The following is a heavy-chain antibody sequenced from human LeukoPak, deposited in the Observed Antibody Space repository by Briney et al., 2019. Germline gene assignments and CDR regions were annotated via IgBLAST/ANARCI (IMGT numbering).Heavy chain of an antibody. V-gene: IGHV4-4*02. CDR2: IYHSWST. D-gene: IGHD3-9*01. Sequence: SGTLSLTCAVSGGSISSSNWWSWVRQPPGKGLEWIGEIYHSWSTNYNPSLKSRVTISVDKSKNQFSLKLSSVTAADTVLYFKQKTAYEILTGPYPNFDYWGQGTLVTVSS. CDR3: QKTAYEILTGPYPNFDY. J-gene: IGHJ4*02. CDR1: GGSISSSNW.